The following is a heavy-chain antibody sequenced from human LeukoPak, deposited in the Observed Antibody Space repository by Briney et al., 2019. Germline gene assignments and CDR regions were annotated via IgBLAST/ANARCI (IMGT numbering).Heavy chain of an antibody. D-gene: IGHD3-10*01. V-gene: IGHV4-4*07. CDR3: AREGDYYGSVNYYSFDY. CDR1: GDSISGYY. Sequence: SETLSLTCTVSGDSISGYYWSWIRQPAGKGLEWIGRIYTSGTTNYNTNYNPSLKSRVTMSVDTSKNQFSLKLSSVTAADTAVYYCAREGDYYGSVNYYSFDYWGRGTLVTVSS. J-gene: IGHJ4*02. CDR2: IYTSGTTNYNT.